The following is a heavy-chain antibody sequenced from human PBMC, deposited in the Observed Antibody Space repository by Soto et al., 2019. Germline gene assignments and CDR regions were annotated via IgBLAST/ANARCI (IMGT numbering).Heavy chain of an antibody. CDR3: ARVQCYDSLTGSAPAYGMDV. V-gene: IGHV1-69*01. J-gene: IGHJ6*02. D-gene: IGHD3-9*01. CDR2: IIPVIGAP. Sequence: QVHLVQSGAEMKRAGSSVRVSCKGLGGTISSDAISWVRQAPGRGLEWMGGIIPVIGAPNYGQRFQGRITITADESTNTAYMELSSLRPEDTAIYYCARVQCYDSLTGSAPAYGMDVWGQGTTVTVSS. CDR1: GGTISSDA.